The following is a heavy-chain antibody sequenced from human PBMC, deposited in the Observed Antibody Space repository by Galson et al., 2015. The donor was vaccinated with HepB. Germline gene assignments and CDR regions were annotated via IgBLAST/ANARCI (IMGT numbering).Heavy chain of an antibody. CDR1: GYTLTSYG. Sequence: SVKVSCKASGYTLTSYGISWVRQAPGQGLEWMGWISAYNGNTNYAQKLQGRVTMTTDTSTSTAYMELRSLRSEDTAVYYCARTNYDFWSGLRGGYMDVWGKGTTVTVSS. J-gene: IGHJ6*03. CDR2: ISAYNGNT. CDR3: ARTNYDFWSGLRGGYMDV. D-gene: IGHD3-3*01. V-gene: IGHV1-18*04.